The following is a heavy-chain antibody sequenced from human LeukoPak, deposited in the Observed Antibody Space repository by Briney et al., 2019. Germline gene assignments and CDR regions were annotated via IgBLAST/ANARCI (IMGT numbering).Heavy chain of an antibody. D-gene: IGHD3-22*01. CDR1: GFTFTISA. CDR3: AAERGYYDNGGAFDI. V-gene: IGHV1-58*02. CDR2: IVVGSGNT. Sequence: GTSVKVSCKASGFTFTISAMQWVRQARGQRLEWIGWIVVGSGNTNYAQKFQERVTITRDMSTSTAYMELSSLRSEDTAVYYCAAERGYYDNGGAFDIWGQGTMVTVSS. J-gene: IGHJ3*02.